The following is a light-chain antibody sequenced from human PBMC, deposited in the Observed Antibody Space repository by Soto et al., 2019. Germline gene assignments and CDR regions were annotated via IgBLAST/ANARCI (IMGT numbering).Light chain of an antibody. CDR1: QSVGSN. CDR3: QQYNYRPLS. J-gene: IGKJ5*01. Sequence: EIVMTQSPATLSVSPGERATLSCRASQSVGSNLAWYQQKSGQAPRLLIYSASTRATGIPARLSGSGSGTEFTLAISSLQSEDSAGYYYQQYNYRPLSCGHGTRLEIK. CDR2: SAS. V-gene: IGKV3-15*01.